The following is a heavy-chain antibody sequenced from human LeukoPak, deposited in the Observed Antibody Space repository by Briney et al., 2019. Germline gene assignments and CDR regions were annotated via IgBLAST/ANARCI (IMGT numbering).Heavy chain of an antibody. D-gene: IGHD6-13*01. Sequence: PGGSLRLSCAASGISVSSIYVSWVRQAPGKGLEWVSVIYSVGSTYYADSVEGRFTISRDNSKNTVYLQMNSLRAEDTAVYYCAGDIGSSAGFDYWGQGTLVTVSS. CDR3: AGDIGSSAGFDY. CDR1: GISVSSIY. J-gene: IGHJ4*02. CDR2: IYSVGST. V-gene: IGHV3-66*01.